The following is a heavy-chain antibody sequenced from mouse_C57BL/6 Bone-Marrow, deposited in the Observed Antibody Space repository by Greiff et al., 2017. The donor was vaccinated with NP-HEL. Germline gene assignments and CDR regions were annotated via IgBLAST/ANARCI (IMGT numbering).Heavy chain of an antibody. J-gene: IGHJ1*03. V-gene: IGHV1-50*01. CDR1: GYTFTSYW. D-gene: IGHD2-1*01. CDR2: IDPSDSYT. CDR3: ARPYLLFSYWYFDV. Sequence: VQLQQPGAELVKPGASVKLSCKASGYTFTSYWMQWVKQRPGQGLEWIGEIDPSDSYTNYNQKFKGKATLTVDTSSSTAYMQLSSLTSEDSAVYYCARPYLLFSYWYFDVWGTGTTVTVSS.